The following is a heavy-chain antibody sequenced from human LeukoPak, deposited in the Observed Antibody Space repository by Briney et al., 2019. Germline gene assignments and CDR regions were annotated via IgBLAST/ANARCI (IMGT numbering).Heavy chain of an antibody. CDR1: TYTFSAYG. D-gene: IGHD6-19*01. CDR2: ISAYNGDT. Sequence: GASVKVSCKASTYTFSAYGISWVRQAPGQGLEWMGWISAYNGDTNYAQKFQGRVTITADESTSTAYMELSSLRSEDTAVYYCARYYSGWYYFDYWGQGTLVTVSS. V-gene: IGHV1-18*01. CDR3: ARYYSGWYYFDY. J-gene: IGHJ4*02.